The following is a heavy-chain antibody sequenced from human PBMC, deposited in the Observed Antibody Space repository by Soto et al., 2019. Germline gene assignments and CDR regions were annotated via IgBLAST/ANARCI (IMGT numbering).Heavy chain of an antibody. Sequence: SETLSLTCTVSGGSISSGYYYWSWIRQPPGKGLEWIGYIYYSGSTYYNPSLKSRVTISVDTSKNQFSLKLSSVTAADTAVYYCARSRRVGATAIDYWGQGTRVTVS. CDR1: GGSISSGYYY. V-gene: IGHV4-30-4*01. CDR2: IYYSGST. CDR3: ARSRRVGATAIDY. J-gene: IGHJ4*02. D-gene: IGHD1-26*01.